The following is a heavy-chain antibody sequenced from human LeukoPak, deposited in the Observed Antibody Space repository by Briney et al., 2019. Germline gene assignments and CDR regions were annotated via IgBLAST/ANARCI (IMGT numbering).Heavy chain of an antibody. CDR1: GGSISSYY. Sequence: KPSETLSLTCTVSGGSISSYYWSWIRQPAGKGLEWIGRIYTSGSTNYNPSLKSRVTMSVDTSKNQFSLKLTSVSAADTAVYYCVKEELLYFGASKIRGFDSWGQGTLVTVFS. CDR2: IYTSGST. J-gene: IGHJ4*02. CDR3: VKEELLYFGASKIRGFDS. V-gene: IGHV4-4*07. D-gene: IGHD3-10*01.